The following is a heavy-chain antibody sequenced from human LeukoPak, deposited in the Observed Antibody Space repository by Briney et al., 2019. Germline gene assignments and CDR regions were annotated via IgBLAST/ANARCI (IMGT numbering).Heavy chain of an antibody. V-gene: IGHV4-59*01. CDR3: ATDVGRNDFLTGYKPTYYFDY. Sequence: SETLSLTCTVSGGSISSYYWSWIRQPPGKGLEWIGYIYYSGSTNYNPSLKSRVTISVDTSKNQFSPKLSSVTAADTAVYYCATDVGRNDFLTGYKPTYYFDYWGQGTLVTVSS. CDR1: GGSISSYY. CDR2: IYYSGST. D-gene: IGHD3-9*01. J-gene: IGHJ4*02.